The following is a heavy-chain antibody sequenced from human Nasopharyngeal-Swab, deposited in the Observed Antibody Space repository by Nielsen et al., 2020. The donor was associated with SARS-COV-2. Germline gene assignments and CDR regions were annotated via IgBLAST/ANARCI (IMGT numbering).Heavy chain of an antibody. D-gene: IGHD1-1*01. J-gene: IGHJ6*02. CDR3: ARDGTRYNWNDYYYYGMDV. Sequence: SARPSGKASRGIFTGYSMHWVRQAPGQGLEWMGRINPNSGGTNYAQKFQGRVTMTRDTSISTAYMELSRLRSDDTAVYYCARDGTRYNWNDYYYYGMDVWGQGTTVTVSS. V-gene: IGHV1-2*06. CDR1: RGIFTGYS. CDR2: INPNSGGT.